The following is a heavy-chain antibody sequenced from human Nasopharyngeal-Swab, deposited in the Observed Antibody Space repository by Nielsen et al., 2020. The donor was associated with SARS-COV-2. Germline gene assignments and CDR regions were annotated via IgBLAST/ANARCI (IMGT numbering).Heavy chain of an antibody. D-gene: IGHD1-14*01. CDR2: IRSKAYGGTT. Sequence: GGSLRLSCTASGFTFGDYAMNWFRQAPGKGLEWVGFIRSKAYGGTTEYAASVKGRFTISRDDSKSIAYLQMNSLKTEDTAVYYCTRSHTTSNYYYYVDVWGKGTTVTVSS. V-gene: IGHV3-49*03. CDR3: TRSHTTSNYYYYVDV. J-gene: IGHJ6*03. CDR1: GFTFGDYA.